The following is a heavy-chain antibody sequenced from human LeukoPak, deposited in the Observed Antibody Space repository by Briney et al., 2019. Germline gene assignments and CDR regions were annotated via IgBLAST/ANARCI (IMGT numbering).Heavy chain of an antibody. CDR2: ISGGGGNT. V-gene: IGHV3-23*01. J-gene: IGHJ3*02. Sequence: PGGSLRLSSAASKFAFSSYAMSWVRQAPGKGLEWVSAISGGGGNTYYADSVKGRFTISRDNSKNTLYLQMNSLRAEDTAVYYCGKNRYSGSLSPFDIWGQGTMVTVSS. D-gene: IGHD1-26*01. CDR1: KFAFSSYA. CDR3: GKNRYSGSLSPFDI.